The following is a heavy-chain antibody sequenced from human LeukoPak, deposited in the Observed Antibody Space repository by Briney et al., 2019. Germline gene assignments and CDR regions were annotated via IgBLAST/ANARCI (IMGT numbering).Heavy chain of an antibody. CDR1: GYTFTSYD. J-gene: IGHJ6*02. CDR2: MNPNSGNT. CDR3: ARGSGITIFGVVTNYYYYGMDV. Sequence: ASVKVSCKASGYTFTSYDINWVRQATGQGLEWMGWMNPNSGNTGYAQKFQGRVTMTRNTSISTAYMELSSLRSEDTAVYYCARGSGITIFGVVTNYYYYGMDVWGQGTTVTASS. V-gene: IGHV1-8*01. D-gene: IGHD3-3*01.